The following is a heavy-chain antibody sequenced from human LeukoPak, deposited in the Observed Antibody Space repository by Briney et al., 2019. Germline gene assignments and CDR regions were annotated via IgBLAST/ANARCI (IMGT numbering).Heavy chain of an antibody. J-gene: IGHJ5*02. CDR3: ARGRYYDFWSGYGSP. CDR1: GYTFTSYD. V-gene: IGHV1-8*03. CDR2: MNPNSGNT. D-gene: IGHD3-3*01. Sequence: ASVKVSCKASGYTFTSYDINWVRQATGQGLELMGWMNPNSGNTGYAQKFQGRVTITRNTSISTAYMELSSLRSEDTAVYYCARGRYYDFWSGYGSPWGQGTLVTVSS.